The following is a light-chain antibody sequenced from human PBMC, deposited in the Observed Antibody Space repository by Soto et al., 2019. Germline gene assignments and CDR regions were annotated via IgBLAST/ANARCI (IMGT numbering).Light chain of an antibody. Sequence: ENVLTHTPGTLSLSPGERATLSCSASQSVSSSHLAWYQQKPGQAPRLLMYGASSRATGIPDRFSGGGSGADFTLTISGLEPEDFGVYYCQQYHNSILMFGQGTKVDIK. J-gene: IGKJ1*01. CDR2: GAS. V-gene: IGKV3-20*01. CDR1: QSVSSSH. CDR3: QQYHNSILM.